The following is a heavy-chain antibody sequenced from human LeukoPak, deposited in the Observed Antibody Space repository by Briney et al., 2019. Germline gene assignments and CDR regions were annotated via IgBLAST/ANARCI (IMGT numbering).Heavy chain of an antibody. J-gene: IGHJ5*02. CDR2: ISPGDSDT. V-gene: IGHV5-51*01. D-gene: IGHD3-10*01. CDR1: GYSFTSYW. Sequence: GEPLRISCKGSGYSFTSYWIGWVRQMPGKGLEWMGIISPGDSDTTYSPSFQGQVTVSADKSISTAYLQWSSLKASDNAMYYCARRGVNWFDLWGQGTLVTVSS. CDR3: ARRGVNWFDL.